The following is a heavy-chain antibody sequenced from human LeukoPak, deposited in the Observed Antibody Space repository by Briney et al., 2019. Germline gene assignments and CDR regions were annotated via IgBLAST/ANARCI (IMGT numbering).Heavy chain of an antibody. CDR2: INPGDSDT. CDR3: ARRSYSGYDFPLDY. CDR1: GYRFTSYW. D-gene: IGHD5-12*01. J-gene: IGHJ4*02. V-gene: IGHV5-51*01. Sequence: GESLKISCKGSGYRFTSYWIGWVRQMPGKGLEWMGIINPGDSDTRYSPSFQGQVTTSADKSINTAYLQWSSLKASDTAMYYCARRSYSGYDFPLDYWGQGTLVTVSS.